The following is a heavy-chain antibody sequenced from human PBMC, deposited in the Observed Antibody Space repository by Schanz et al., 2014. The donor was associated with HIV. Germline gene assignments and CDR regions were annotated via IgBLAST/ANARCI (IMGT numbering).Heavy chain of an antibody. CDR1: GGSIGNYY. CDR2: IHGIGTT. CDR3: ARGIRRGCRSPNCNTGWFDP. Sequence: QVQLQESGPGLVKPSETLSLTCTVTGGSIGNYYWSWVRQTAGKGLEWIGRIHGIGTTTYSPSLASRVTMSVDVSKTHFSLTLSSVTAADTAVYYCARGIRRGCRSPNCNTGWFDPWGQGTLVSVSS. J-gene: IGHJ5*02. D-gene: IGHD2-2*02. V-gene: IGHV4-4*07.